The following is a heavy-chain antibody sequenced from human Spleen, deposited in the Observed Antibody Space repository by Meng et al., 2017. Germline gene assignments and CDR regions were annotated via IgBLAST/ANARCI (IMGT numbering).Heavy chain of an antibody. J-gene: IGHJ4*02. V-gene: IGHV7-4-1*02. D-gene: IGHD3-10*01. CDR3: ARGQSDQRSFDY. CDR2: INPNTGNP. CDR1: GNIFTAHY. Sequence: QWQLVQAGAEVKKPGASVKVSRQASGNIFTAHYVHWVRQAPGQGLEWMGWINPNTGNPTSAQAFTGRFVFSSDTSVSTTYLQISSLRAEDTAVYYCARGQSDQRSFDYWGQGTLVTVSS.